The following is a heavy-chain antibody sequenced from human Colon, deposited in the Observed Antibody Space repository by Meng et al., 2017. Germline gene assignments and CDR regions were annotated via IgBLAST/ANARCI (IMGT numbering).Heavy chain of an antibody. CDR1: GGSITNDNW. V-gene: IGHV4-4*02. CDR2: IFHAGNT. Sequence: QVQLQESGPGLVKPSGTLSLTCAVSGGSITNDNWWSWVRQPPGKGLEWIGEIFHAGNTNYNPSLKSRVTMSLDKSKNQFSLTLTSVTAADTAVYYCARDFHSTMTVIDSWGQGTLVTVSS. CDR3: ARDFHSTMTVIDS. D-gene: IGHD3-22*01. J-gene: IGHJ4*02.